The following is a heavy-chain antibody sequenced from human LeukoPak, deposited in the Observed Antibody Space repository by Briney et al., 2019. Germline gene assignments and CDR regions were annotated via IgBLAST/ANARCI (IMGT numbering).Heavy chain of an antibody. D-gene: IGHD6-13*01. CDR2: INHSGST. CDR3: ARVWQQLVRPFDY. V-gene: IGHV4-34*01. CDR1: GGSFSGYY. Sequence: PSETLSLTCAVYGGSFSGYYWSWIRQPPGKGLEWIGEINHSGSTNYNPSLKSRVTISVDTSKNQFSLKLSSVTAADTAVYYCARVWQQLVRPFDYWGQGTLVTVSS. J-gene: IGHJ4*02.